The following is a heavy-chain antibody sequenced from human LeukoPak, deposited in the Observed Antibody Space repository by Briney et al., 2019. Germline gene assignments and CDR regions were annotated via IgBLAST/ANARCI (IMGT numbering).Heavy chain of an antibody. CDR1: GFTVSSNY. CDR3: ATSDWASSGWYYFDY. D-gene: IGHD6-19*01. CDR2: IYSGGST. J-gene: IGHJ4*02. V-gene: IGHV3-53*01. Sequence: PGGSLRLSCAASGFTVSSNYMSWVRQAPGKGLEWVSVIYSGGSTYYADSVKGRFTISRDNSKNTLYPQMNSLRAEDTAVYYCATSDWASSGWYYFDYSGQGTLVTVSS.